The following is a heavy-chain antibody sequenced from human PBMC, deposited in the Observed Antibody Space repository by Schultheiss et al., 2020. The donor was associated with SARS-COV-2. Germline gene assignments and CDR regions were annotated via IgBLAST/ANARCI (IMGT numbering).Heavy chain of an antibody. Sequence: GGSLRLSCVASGFTFSDYYMSWIRQAPGKGLEWVSYISSSSSYTNYADSVKGRFTISRDNAKNSLYLQMNSLRAEDTAVYYCARDGCSTSCFDAFDIWGQGTMVTVAS. D-gene: IGHD2-2*01. V-gene: IGHV3-11*05. CDR2: ISSSSSYT. CDR3: ARDGCSTSCFDAFDI. J-gene: IGHJ3*02. CDR1: GFTFSDYY.